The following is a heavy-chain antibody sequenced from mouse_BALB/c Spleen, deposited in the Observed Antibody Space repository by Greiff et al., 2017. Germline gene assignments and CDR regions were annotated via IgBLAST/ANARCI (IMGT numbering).Heavy chain of an antibody. Sequence: EVQLVESGPGLVKPSQSLSLTCTVTGYSITSDYAWNWIRQFPGNKLEWMGYISYSGSTSYNPSLKSRISITRDTSKNQFFLQLNSVTTEDTATYYCARRGDYVLDYWGQGTTLTVSS. D-gene: IGHD2-4*01. J-gene: IGHJ2*01. CDR2: ISYSGST. CDR3: ARRGDYVLDY. CDR1: GYSITSDYA. V-gene: IGHV3-2*02.